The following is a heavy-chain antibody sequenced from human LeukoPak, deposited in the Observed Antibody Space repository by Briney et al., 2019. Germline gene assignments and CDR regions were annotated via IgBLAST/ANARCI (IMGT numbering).Heavy chain of an antibody. J-gene: IGHJ6*03. D-gene: IGHD6-6*01. CDR3: AKETSRYSSSVYYYYYMDV. CDR1: GLTFSSYA. CDR2: ISSSSSYI. Sequence: GGSLRLSCAASGLTFSSYAMNWVRQAPGKGLEWVSSISSSSSYIYYADSVKGRFTISRDNSKNTLYLQMNSLRAEDTAVYYCAKETSRYSSSVYYYYYMDVWGKGTTVTVSS. V-gene: IGHV3-21*04.